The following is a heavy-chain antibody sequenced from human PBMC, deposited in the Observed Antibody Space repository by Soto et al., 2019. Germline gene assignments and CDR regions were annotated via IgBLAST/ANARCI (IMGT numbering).Heavy chain of an antibody. CDR1: GFTFSSYG. Sequence: QVQLVESGGGVVQPGRSLRLSCAASGFTFSSYGMHWVRQAPGKGLEWGAVIWYDGSNKYYADSVKGRFTISRDNSKNTLYLQMNSLRAEDTAVYYCARDPSSDRFLEWLLGGPFDYWGQGTLVTVSS. V-gene: IGHV3-33*01. D-gene: IGHD3-3*01. CDR2: IWYDGSNK. J-gene: IGHJ4*02. CDR3: ARDPSSDRFLEWLLGGPFDY.